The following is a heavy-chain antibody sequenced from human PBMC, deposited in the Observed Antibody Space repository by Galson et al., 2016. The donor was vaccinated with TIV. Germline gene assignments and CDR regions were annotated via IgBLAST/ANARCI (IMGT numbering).Heavy chain of an antibody. V-gene: IGHV3-9*01. J-gene: IGHJ4*02. CDR3: ARSYDSSGNRGRFDL. D-gene: IGHD3-22*01. CDR1: GFTFDDYA. CDR2: ISWNSGNI. Sequence: SLRLSCAASGFTFDDYAMHWVRQAPGKGLEWVSGISWNSGNIGYADSVKGRFTISSDNSKNTVYLQMNSLRADDTAVYYCARSYDSSGNRGRFDLWGQGALVAVSS.